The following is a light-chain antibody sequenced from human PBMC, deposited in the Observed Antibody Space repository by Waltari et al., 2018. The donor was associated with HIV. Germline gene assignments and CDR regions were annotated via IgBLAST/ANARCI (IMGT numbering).Light chain of an antibody. J-gene: IGKJ2*02. Sequence: EIVLTQSPATLSVSPGERITIFRRASQALPTNRLAWYQQKPGQPPRLFLYGVSSRATDVSDRFSATGSGTEFTLTINRLEPEDFAVYYCQHYATSPPTCIFGRGTRLEI. CDR2: GVS. CDR1: QALPTNR. V-gene: IGKV3-20*01. CDR3: QHYATSPPTCI.